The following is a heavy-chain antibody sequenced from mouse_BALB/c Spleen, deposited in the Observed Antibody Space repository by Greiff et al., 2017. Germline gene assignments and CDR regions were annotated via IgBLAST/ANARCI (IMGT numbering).Heavy chain of an antibody. CDR3: ARHDEGFAY. CDR1: GFTFSSYT. Sequence: EVMLVESGGGLVQPGGSLKLSCAASGFTFSSYTMSWVRQTPEKRLEWVAYISNGGGSTYYPDTVKGRFTISRDNAKNTLYLQMSSLKSEDTAMYYCARHDEGFAYWGQGTLVTVSA. CDR2: ISNGGGST. V-gene: IGHV5-12-2*01. J-gene: IGHJ3*01.